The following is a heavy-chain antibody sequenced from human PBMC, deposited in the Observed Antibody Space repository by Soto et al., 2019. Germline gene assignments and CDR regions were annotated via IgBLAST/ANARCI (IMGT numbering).Heavy chain of an antibody. CDR1: GGSFSGYS. V-gene: IGHV4-34*01. D-gene: IGHD2-8*02. Sequence: SETLSLTCAVYGGSFSGYSWTWIRQPPGTGLERIGEINHSGSTNYNPSLKSRVTISVDTSRNQFSLKLTSVTAADTAVYYCARDKITGLFDYWGQGALVTVSS. CDR2: INHSGST. CDR3: ARDKITGLFDY. J-gene: IGHJ4*02.